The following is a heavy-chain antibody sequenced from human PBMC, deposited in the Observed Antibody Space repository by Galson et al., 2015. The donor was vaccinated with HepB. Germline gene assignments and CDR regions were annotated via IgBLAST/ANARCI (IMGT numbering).Heavy chain of an antibody. V-gene: IGHV1-2*06. CDR3: ARDLGTVYGSGSYYLDY. J-gene: IGHJ4*02. D-gene: IGHD3-10*01. CDR1: GYTFTDYY. CDR2: FDPNNGGT. Sequence: SVKVSCKASGYTFTDYYIHWVRQAPGQGLEWMGRFDPNNGGTNYAQKFQGRVSMTRDTSISTAYMELSRLRSDDTAVFYCARDLGTVYGSGSYYLDYWGQGTLVTVSS.